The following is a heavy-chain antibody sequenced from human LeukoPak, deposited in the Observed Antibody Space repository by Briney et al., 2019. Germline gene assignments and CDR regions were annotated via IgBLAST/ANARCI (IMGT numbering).Heavy chain of an antibody. CDR1: GFSVSTYN. Sequence: GGSLRLSCAASGFSVSTYNISWGRPDPGKGLEWGSAISSSSRYIYYADSVQGRVTISRDNAKTSLYLQMNSLRAEDTAVYYCARDGWRGGGGSGSQQYFFDYWGQGTLVTVSS. V-gene: IGHV3-21*01. D-gene: IGHD3-10*01. CDR3: ARDGWRGGGGSGSQQYFFDY. J-gene: IGHJ4*02. CDR2: ISSSSRYI.